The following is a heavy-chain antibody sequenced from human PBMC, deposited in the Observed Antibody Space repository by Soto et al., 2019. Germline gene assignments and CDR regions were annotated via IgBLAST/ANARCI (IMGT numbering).Heavy chain of an antibody. V-gene: IGHV3-30*03. J-gene: IGHJ6*02. Sequence: QVQLVESGGGVVQSGRSLRLSCAASGFTFNIYGLHWVRQTPGKGLEWVAAISFDGSTRSYADSAKGRFTISRDDSKKTLHFVMNSLRSEDTAVYYCGRDTSMGGRYYYGVDVWGQGTTVTVYS. D-gene: IGHD2-15*01. CDR1: GFTFNIYG. CDR3: GRDTSMGGRYYYGVDV. CDR2: ISFDGSTR.